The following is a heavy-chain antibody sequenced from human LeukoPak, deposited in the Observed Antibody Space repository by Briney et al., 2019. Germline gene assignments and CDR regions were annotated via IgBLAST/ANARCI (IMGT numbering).Heavy chain of an antibody. CDR1: GYTFSTYG. CDR3: ARPAYCSGGSSYRFDY. J-gene: IGHJ4*02. D-gene: IGHD2-15*01. CDR2: INPYSGGT. Sequence: ASVKVSCKSSGYTFSTYGISWVRQAAGQGLEWMGWINPYSGGTKYAQKFQGRVTMTRDTSISTAYMELSRLRSDDTTVYYCARPAYCSGGSSYRFDYSGQGTLVTVSS. V-gene: IGHV1-2*02.